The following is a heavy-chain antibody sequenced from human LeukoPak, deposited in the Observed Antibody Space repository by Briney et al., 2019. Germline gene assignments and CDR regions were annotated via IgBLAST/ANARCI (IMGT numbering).Heavy chain of an antibody. D-gene: IGHD6-6*01. CDR3: ARSSSIAARRVIDY. CDR1: GYTFTSYG. Sequence: ASVTVSCKASGYTFTSYGISWVRQAPGQGLEGMGWISAYNGNTNYAQKLQGRVTMTTDTSTSTAYMELRSLRSDDTAVYYCARSSSIAARRVIDYWGQGTLVTVSS. V-gene: IGHV1-18*01. CDR2: ISAYNGNT. J-gene: IGHJ4*02.